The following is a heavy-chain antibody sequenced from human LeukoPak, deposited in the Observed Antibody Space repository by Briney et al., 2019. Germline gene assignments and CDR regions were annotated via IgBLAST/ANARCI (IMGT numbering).Heavy chain of an antibody. CDR3: ARHEPFCPLDY. J-gene: IGHJ4*02. CDR2: ISS. CDR1: GDSINITNYY. D-gene: IGHD3-3*01. Sequence: SETLSLTCTVSGDSINITNYYWAWIRLPPGKGLEWIASISSYYTPSLKSRVTISRDTSKNQVSLDLRSVTAADTAVYYCARHEPFCPLDYWDLGVRVTVSS. V-gene: IGHV4-39*01.